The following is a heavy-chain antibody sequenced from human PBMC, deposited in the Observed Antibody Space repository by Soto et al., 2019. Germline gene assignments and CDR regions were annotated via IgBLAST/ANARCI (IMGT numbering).Heavy chain of an antibody. Sequence: EVQLVESGGGLVQPGGSLRLSCAASGFTVSGNYVTWVRQAPGKGLEWVSVIYTDDNIYYADSVTGRFSISRAHSKNTFYLQTNRLRVADTAVYYCATELIAKYGMDVWCQGTTVTVSS. J-gene: IGHJ6*02. CDR1: GFTVSGNY. CDR3: ATELIAKYGMDV. D-gene: IGHD2-21*01. CDR2: IYTDDNI. V-gene: IGHV3-53*01.